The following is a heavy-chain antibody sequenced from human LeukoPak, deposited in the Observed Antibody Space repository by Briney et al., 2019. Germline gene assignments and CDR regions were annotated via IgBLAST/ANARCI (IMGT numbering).Heavy chain of an antibody. J-gene: IGHJ4*02. Sequence: SETLSLTCTVSGGSISSGGYYWSWIRQHPGKGLEWIGYIYYSGSTYYNPPLKSRVTISVDTSKNQFSLKLSSVTAADTAVYYCARDVDYGGNRYFDYWGQGTLVTVSS. CDR1: GGSISSGGYY. D-gene: IGHD4-23*01. V-gene: IGHV4-31*03. CDR2: IYYSGST. CDR3: ARDVDYGGNRYFDY.